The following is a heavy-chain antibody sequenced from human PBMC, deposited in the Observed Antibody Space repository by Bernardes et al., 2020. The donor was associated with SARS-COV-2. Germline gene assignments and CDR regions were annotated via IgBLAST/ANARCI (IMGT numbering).Heavy chain of an antibody. CDR2: MNPNSGNT. CDR3: ARPADDSSGYYLLYYFDY. J-gene: IGHJ4*02. V-gene: IGHV1-8*01. D-gene: IGHD3-22*01. Sequence: ASVKVSCEASGYTFTSYEINWVRQATGQGLEWMGWMNPNSGNTGYAQKFQGRVTMTRNTSISTAYMELSSLRSEDTAVYYCARPADDSSGYYLLYYFDYWGQGTLVTVSS. CDR1: GYTFTSYE.